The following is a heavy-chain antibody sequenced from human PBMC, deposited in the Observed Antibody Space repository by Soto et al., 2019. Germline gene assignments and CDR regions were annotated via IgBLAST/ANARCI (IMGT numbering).Heavy chain of an antibody. CDR3: ARDNGRPQLGGNYYYITDV. J-gene: IGHJ6*02. D-gene: IGHD3-3*02. CDR2: LIPLFRTP. V-gene: IGHV1-69*12. Sequence: QVQLVQSGAEVKEPGSSVKVSFQASGGTFSSYALSWVRQAPGQGLEWMGGLIPLFRTPDYAQKFQGRVTITADESTSTAYMELSSLRSEDTAIYYCARDNGRPQLGGNYYYITDVWGQGTTITVSS. CDR1: GGTFSSYA.